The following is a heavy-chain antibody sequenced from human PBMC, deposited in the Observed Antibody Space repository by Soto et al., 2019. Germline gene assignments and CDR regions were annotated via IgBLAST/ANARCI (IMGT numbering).Heavy chain of an antibody. CDR3: ARKYDILTGSLDY. D-gene: IGHD3-9*01. J-gene: IGHJ4*02. V-gene: IGHV3-30-3*01. CDR1: GFTFSSYW. CDR2: ISYDGSNK. Sequence: PGGSLRLSCAASGFTFSSYWMSWVRQAPGKGLEWVAVISYDGSNKYYADSVKGRFTISRDNSKNTLYLQMNSLRAEDTAVYYCARKYDILTGSLDYWGEGTLVTVTS.